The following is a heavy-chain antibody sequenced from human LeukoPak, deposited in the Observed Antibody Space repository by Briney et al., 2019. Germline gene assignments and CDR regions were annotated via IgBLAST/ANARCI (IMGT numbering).Heavy chain of an antibody. CDR2: ISAYNGNT. CDR1: GYTFTSYG. J-gene: IGHJ4*02. CDR3: ARETSGSYFTFDY. D-gene: IGHD1-26*01. Sequence: ASVKVSCKASGYTFTSYGISWVRQAPGQGLEWMGWISAYNGNTNYAQKLQGRVTMTTDTSTSTAYTELRSLRSDDTAVYYCARETSGSYFTFDYWGQGTLVTVSS. V-gene: IGHV1-18*01.